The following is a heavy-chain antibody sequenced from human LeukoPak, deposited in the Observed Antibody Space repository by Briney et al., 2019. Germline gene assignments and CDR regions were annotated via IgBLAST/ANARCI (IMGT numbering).Heavy chain of an antibody. CDR2: VSAYADDT. CDR3: ARDCIGCLGFDY. V-gene: IGHV1-18*01. J-gene: IGHJ4*02. CDR1: GYTFTNYG. Sequence: ASVKVSCXASGYTFTNYGISWVRQAPGQGLEWMGWVSAYADDTNYVQKFRGRITMTTDTSTSTAYVELRSLRSDDTAVYYCARDCIGCLGFDYWGQGTLVTVSS. D-gene: IGHD5/OR15-5a*01.